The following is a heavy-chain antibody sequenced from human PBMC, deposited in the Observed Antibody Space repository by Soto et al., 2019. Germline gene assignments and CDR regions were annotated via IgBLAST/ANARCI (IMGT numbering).Heavy chain of an antibody. CDR1: VLIFVGYF. J-gene: IGHJ5*02. Sequence: GASVKVSCKASVLIFVGYFLHGVRQAAGQGIEWMGWINPNSGATKEAQKFQGRVTMTWDTANSSAYIDLVSLRFDDAAVYYCARAVWGSSQKFDPWGQGTLVTVSS. CDR3: ARAVWGSSQKFDP. V-gene: IGHV1-2*02. D-gene: IGHD3-16*01. CDR2: INPNSGAT.